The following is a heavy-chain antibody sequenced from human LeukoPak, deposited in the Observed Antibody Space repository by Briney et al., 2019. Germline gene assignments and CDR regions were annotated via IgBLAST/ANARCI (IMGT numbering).Heavy chain of an antibody. CDR3: ARERSSYCSSTSCYFENKNWFDP. CDR1: GYTFTSYG. CDR2: ISAYNGNT. V-gene: IGHV1-18*04. J-gene: IGHJ5*02. Sequence: ASVKVSCKASGYTFTSYGISWVRQAPGQGLEWMGWISAYNGNTNYAQKLQGRVTMTTDTSTSTAYMELRGLRSDDTAVYYCARERSSYCSSTSCYFENKNWFDPWGQGTLVTVSS. D-gene: IGHD2-2*01.